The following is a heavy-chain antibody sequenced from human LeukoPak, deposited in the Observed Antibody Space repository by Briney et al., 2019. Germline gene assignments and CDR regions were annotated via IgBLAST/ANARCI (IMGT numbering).Heavy chain of an antibody. J-gene: IGHJ5*02. CDR2: IIPIFGTA. Sequence: GSSVKVSCKASGGTFSSYAISWVRQASGQGLEWMGGIIPIFGTANYAQKFQGRVTITADESTSTAYMELSSLRSEDTAVYYCAGRAAVVYWFDPWGQGTLVTVSS. CDR3: AGRAAVVYWFDP. V-gene: IGHV1-69*01. CDR1: GGTFSSYA. D-gene: IGHD6-13*01.